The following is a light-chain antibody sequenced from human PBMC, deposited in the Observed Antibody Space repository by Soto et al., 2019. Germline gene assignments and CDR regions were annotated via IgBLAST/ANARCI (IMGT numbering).Light chain of an antibody. CDR3: QYDGDTPRT. CDR1: HSLGTNF. V-gene: IGKV3-20*01. Sequence: EIALTQSPGTLSLSPGESGTLSSRASHSLGTNFLAWFQQKPGQAPRLLIYGASTRATGLPDGFSGSGSGTDFTLTINRLETEAYPGYYCQYDGDTPRTSVQGTKVESK. J-gene: IGKJ1*01. CDR2: GAS.